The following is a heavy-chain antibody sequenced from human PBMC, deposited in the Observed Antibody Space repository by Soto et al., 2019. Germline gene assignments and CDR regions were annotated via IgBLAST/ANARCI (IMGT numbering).Heavy chain of an antibody. CDR1: GDSVTSSNW. D-gene: IGHD3-3*01. Sequence: SETLSLTCDVSGDSVTSSNWYIWVRQPPGKRPEWIGEIYHTGSTNYNPSLKGRVTVSLDKSKNQFSLNLSSVTVADTAVHYCARDRFFDPWGQGTLVTVSS. CDR3: ARDRFFDP. V-gene: IGHV4-4*02. CDR2: IYHTGST. J-gene: IGHJ5*02.